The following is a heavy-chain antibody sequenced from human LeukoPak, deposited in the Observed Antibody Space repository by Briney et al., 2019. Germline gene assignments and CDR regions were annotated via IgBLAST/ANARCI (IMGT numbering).Heavy chain of an antibody. V-gene: IGHV3-53*01. Sequence: PGGSLRLSCAASGFTVSSNYMSWVRQAPGKGLEWVSVIYSGGSTYYADSVKGRFTISRDNSKNTLCLQMNSLRAEDTAVYYCARSYSGYDPGFDYWGQGTLVTVSS. CDR3: ARSYSGYDPGFDY. CDR2: IYSGGST. CDR1: GFTVSSNY. D-gene: IGHD5-12*01. J-gene: IGHJ4*02.